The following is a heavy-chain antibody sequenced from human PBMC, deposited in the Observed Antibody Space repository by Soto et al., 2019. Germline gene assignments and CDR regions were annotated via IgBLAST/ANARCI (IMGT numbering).Heavy chain of an antibody. D-gene: IGHD6-13*01. CDR2: ISSSSSYI. V-gene: IGHV3-21*01. CDR3: ARDRRDSSRWYNWFDP. J-gene: IGHJ5*02. Sequence: EVQLVESGGGLVKPGGSLRLSCAASGFTFSSYSMNWVRQAPGKGLEWVSSISSSSSYIYYADSVKGRFTISRDNAKNSLYLQMNSLRAEDTAVYYCARDRRDSSRWYNWFDPWGQGTLVTVSS. CDR1: GFTFSSYS.